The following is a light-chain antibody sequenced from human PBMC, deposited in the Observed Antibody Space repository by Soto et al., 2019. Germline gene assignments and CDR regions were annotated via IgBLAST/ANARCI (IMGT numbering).Light chain of an antibody. CDR3: KNYNNAFT. J-gene: IGKJ5*01. Sequence: IHMTQSPSSLSASVGGIVTITCRASQSISSYLNWYQQKPGKVPKLLIYDASTLQSGVQSRFSGSGSGTDFTLTIRNLQPEDVATYYCKNYNNAFTCGQGTRLEIK. CDR1: QSISSY. CDR2: DAS. V-gene: IGKV1-27*01.